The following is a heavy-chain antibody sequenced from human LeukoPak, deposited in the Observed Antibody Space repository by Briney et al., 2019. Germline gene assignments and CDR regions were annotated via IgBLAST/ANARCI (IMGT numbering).Heavy chain of an antibody. J-gene: IGHJ6*02. D-gene: IGHD3-3*01. CDR1: GYTFTCCY. CDR3: ARSIMIFGVFYGMDV. Sequence: ASVKVSRKASGYTFTCCYLHWVRQAPGQGIERMGWINLNSGGRNYAQKVQVRVTMTRDTTTSTAYIEISRLRSDNTAVYYCARSIMIFGVFYGMDVWGQGTTVTVSS. CDR2: INLNSGGR. V-gene: IGHV1-2*02.